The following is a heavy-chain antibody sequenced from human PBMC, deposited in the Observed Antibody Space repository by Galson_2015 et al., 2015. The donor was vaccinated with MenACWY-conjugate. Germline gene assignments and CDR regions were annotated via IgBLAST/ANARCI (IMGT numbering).Heavy chain of an antibody. CDR3: ARAARFGDFSAPMDFDS. Sequence: SLRLSCAASGFTFSAYPMHWVRQTPGKGLGWVAVLSYDGNTKYYADSVRGRLTISRDNSKNTLYLEMNSLRGEDTAVYFCARAARFGDFSAPMDFDSWGQETLVTVSS. V-gene: IGHV3-30*04. CDR1: GFTFSAYP. D-gene: IGHD3-10*01. CDR2: LSYDGNTK. J-gene: IGHJ4*02.